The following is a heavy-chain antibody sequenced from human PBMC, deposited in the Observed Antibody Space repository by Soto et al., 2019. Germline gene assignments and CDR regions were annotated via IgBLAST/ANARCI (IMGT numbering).Heavy chain of an antibody. J-gene: IGHJ4*02. V-gene: IGHV1-3*01. D-gene: IGHD5-12*01. CDR1: GYTFTSYA. CDR2: INAGNGNT. CDR3: ARWGVGDGYNYIDY. Sequence: ASVKVSCKASGYTFTSYAMHWVRQAPGQRLEWMGWINAGNGNTKYSQKFQGRVTITRDTSASTAYMELSSLRSEDTAVYYCARWGVGDGYNYIDYWGQGTLVTVSS.